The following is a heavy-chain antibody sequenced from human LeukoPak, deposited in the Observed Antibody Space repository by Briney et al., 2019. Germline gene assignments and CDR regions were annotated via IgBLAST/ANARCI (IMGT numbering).Heavy chain of an antibody. Sequence: GGSLRLSCAASGITFSTSGMHWVRQAPGKGLEWVAFIWSDESNKYHADSVKGRFTISRDNSKDTLYLQMNSLRAEDTAVYYCARDKGTTCIDNWGQGALVTVSS. J-gene: IGHJ4*02. CDR2: IWSDESNK. CDR1: GITFSTSG. CDR3: ARDKGTTCIDN. V-gene: IGHV3-33*01. D-gene: IGHD4-17*01.